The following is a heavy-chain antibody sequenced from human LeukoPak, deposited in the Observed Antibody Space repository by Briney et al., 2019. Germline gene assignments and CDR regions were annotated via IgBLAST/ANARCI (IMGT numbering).Heavy chain of an antibody. CDR3: ARGRAAYGFDY. Sequence: KSSETLSLTCAVYGGSFSGYYWSWIRQPPGKGLEWIGEINHSGSTNYNPSLKSRVTISVDTSKNQFSLKLSSVTAADTAVYYCARGRAAYGFDYWGQGTLVTVSS. D-gene: IGHD3-10*01. CDR1: GGSFSGYY. J-gene: IGHJ4*02. CDR2: INHSGST. V-gene: IGHV4-34*01.